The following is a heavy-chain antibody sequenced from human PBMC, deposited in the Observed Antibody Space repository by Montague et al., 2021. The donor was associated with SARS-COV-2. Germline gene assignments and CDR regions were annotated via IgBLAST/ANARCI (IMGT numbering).Heavy chain of an antibody. J-gene: IGHJ5*02. D-gene: IGHD2-2*02. CDR3: ASLTLGYCSSTSCYNEWFDP. CDR2: IDHSGST. V-gene: IGHV4-34*01. CDR1: GGSFSGYY. Sequence: SETLSLTCAVYGGSFSGYYWSWIRQPPGKGLEWIGEIDHSGSTNYNPSLKSRVTISVDTSKNQFSLKLSSVTAADTAVYYCASLTLGYCSSTSCYNEWFDPWGQGTLVTVSS.